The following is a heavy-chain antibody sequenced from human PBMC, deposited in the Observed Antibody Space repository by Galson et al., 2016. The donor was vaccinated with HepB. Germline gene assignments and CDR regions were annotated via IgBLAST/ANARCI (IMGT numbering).Heavy chain of an antibody. D-gene: IGHD1-26*01. CDR1: GFTFSGYA. CDR2: ISGSGGST. Sequence: SLRLSCAVSGFTFSGYAMSWVRQAPGKGLEWVSSISGSGGSTYHAGSVKDRVTISRDNSKNTLYLQMNSLRAEETAVYYCARSSQWELLPLIDYWGQGTLVTVSS. CDR3: ARSSQWELLPLIDY. V-gene: IGHV3-23*01. J-gene: IGHJ4*02.